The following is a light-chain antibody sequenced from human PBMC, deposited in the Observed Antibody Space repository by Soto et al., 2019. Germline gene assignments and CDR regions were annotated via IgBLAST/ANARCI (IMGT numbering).Light chain of an antibody. CDR2: AAS. Sequence: IVLTQSPGTLYLSPGEGATLSCRASQSINRNFLAWYQQKRGQVPRLLIYAASIRATGIPDRFSGSGSGTDFSLPVSRLEPEDFAGYYWRQYGSSPMYSFGQGAKVDIK. J-gene: IGKJ2*03. V-gene: IGKV3-20*01. CDR1: QSINRNF. CDR3: RQYGSSPMYS.